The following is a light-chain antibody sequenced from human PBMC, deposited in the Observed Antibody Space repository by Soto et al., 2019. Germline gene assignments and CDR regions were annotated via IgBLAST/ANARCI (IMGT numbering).Light chain of an antibody. Sequence: DIQMTQSPSSLSASVGDRVTITCRASQSISNWLAWFQQKPGKAPKLLIYDASSMESGVPSRFSGSGSGTEFTLTISSLQPDDFAPYYCQQYNTSITFGGGPKVEIK. CDR2: DAS. CDR3: QQYNTSIT. CDR1: QSISNW. J-gene: IGKJ4*01. V-gene: IGKV1-5*01.